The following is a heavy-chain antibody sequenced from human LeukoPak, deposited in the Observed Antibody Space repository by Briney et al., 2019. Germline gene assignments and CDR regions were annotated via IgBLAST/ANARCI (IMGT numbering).Heavy chain of an antibody. CDR3: ARAGREYYYDSSGYFDAFDI. CDR2: ISSSDTTI. J-gene: IGHJ3*02. V-gene: IGHV3-48*04. Sequence: GGSLRLSCAASGFTFSSYGMHWVRQAPGKGLEWLSYISSSDTTIYYADSVKGRFTISRDNAKNSLYLQMNSLRAEDTAVYYCARAGREYYYDSSGYFDAFDIWGQGTMVTVSS. D-gene: IGHD3-22*01. CDR1: GFTFSSYG.